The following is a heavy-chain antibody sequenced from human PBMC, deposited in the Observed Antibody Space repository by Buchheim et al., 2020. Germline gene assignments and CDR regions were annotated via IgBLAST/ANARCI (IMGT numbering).Heavy chain of an antibody. J-gene: IGHJ4*02. CDR3: AKANSIVGATPLYYFDY. CDR1: GFTFSSYA. CDR2: ISGSGGST. V-gene: IGHV3-23*01. Sequence: EVQLLESGGGLVQPGGSLRLSCAASGFTFSSYAMSWVRQAPGKGLEWVSAISGSGGSTYYADSVKGRFTISRDNSKNTLYLQMNSLRAEDAAVYYCAKANSIVGATPLYYFDYWGQGTL. D-gene: IGHD1-26*01.